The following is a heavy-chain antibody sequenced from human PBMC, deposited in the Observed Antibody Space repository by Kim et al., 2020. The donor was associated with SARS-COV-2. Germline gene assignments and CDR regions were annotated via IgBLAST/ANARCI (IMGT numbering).Heavy chain of an antibody. CDR2: ISWDGGST. V-gene: IGHV3-43*01. CDR3: AKVGCGGDCYPYYFYY. J-gene: IGHJ4*02. Sequence: GGSLRLSCAASGFTFDDYTMHWVRQAPGKGLEWVSLISWDGGSTYYADSVKGRFTISRDNSKNSLYLQMNSLRTEDTALYYCAKVGCGGDCYPYYFYYWGQGTLVTVSS. CDR1: GFTFDDYT. D-gene: IGHD2-21*01.